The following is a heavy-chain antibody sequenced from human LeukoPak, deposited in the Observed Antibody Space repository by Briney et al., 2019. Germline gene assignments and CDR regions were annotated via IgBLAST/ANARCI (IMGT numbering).Heavy chain of an antibody. Sequence: ASVKVSCKASGYTFTSYYMHWVRQAPGQGLEWMGWINPNSGGTNYAQKFQGRVTMTRDTSISTAYMELSRLRSDDTAVYYCARLPGYYDSSGGDYWGQGTLVTVSS. J-gene: IGHJ4*02. D-gene: IGHD3-22*01. V-gene: IGHV1-2*02. CDR3: ARLPGYYDSSGGDY. CDR2: INPNSGGT. CDR1: GYTFTSYY.